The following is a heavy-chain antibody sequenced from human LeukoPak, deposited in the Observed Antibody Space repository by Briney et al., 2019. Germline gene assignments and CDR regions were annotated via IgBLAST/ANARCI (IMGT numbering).Heavy chain of an antibody. CDR2: IIPIFGTA. V-gene: IGHV1-69*05. J-gene: IGHJ3*02. CDR3: ARAGYSYAQDAFDI. CDR1: GGTFSSYA. D-gene: IGHD5-18*01. Sequence: ASVKVSCKASGGTFSSYAISWLRQAPGQGLEWMGRIIPIFGTANYAQKFQGRVTITTDESTSTAYMELSSLRSEDTAVYYCARAGYSYAQDAFDIWGQGTMVPVSS.